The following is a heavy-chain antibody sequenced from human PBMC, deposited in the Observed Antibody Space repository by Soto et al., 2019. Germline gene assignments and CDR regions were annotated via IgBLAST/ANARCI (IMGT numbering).Heavy chain of an antibody. D-gene: IGHD3-3*01. CDR2: INHSGST. J-gene: IGHJ6*02. Sequence: SETLSLTCAVYGGSFSGYYWSWIRQPPGKGLEWIGEINHSGSTNYNPSLKSRVTISVDTSKNQFSLKLSSVTAADTAVYYCARGVRGIRLEGPNLRFLYYYGMYVWGQGTTVTVSS. CDR3: ARGVRGIRLEGPNLRFLYYYGMYV. CDR1: GGSFSGYY. V-gene: IGHV4-34*01.